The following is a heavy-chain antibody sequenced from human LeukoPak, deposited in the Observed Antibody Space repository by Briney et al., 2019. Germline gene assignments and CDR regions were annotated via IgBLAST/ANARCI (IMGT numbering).Heavy chain of an antibody. Sequence: GESLKISCKGSGYSFTSYWIGWVRQMPGKGLEWMGIIYPGDSDTRYSPSFQGQVTISADKSISTAYLQWSSLKASDTAMYYCARGLSTVTMVRGVIGYFDYWGQGTLVTVSS. CDR3: ARGLSTVTMVRGVIGYFDY. D-gene: IGHD3-10*01. V-gene: IGHV5-51*01. CDR2: IYPGDSDT. CDR1: GYSFTSYW. J-gene: IGHJ4*02.